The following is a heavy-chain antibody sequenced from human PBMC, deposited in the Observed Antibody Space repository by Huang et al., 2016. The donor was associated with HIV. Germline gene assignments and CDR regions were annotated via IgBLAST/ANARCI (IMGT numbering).Heavy chain of an antibody. CDR2: IDYRGIT. CDR3: ARDHHDFWRGYRRMYFFDH. J-gene: IGHJ4*02. CDR1: GGSISTHY. D-gene: IGHD3-3*01. Sequence: QVQLQESGPGLVKPSETLSLTCTVSGGSISTHYWSWILQPPGKGPEWIGSIDYRGITNDSPYLKSRVTIVLDTSKNQFSLRVNSVTAADTAMYYCARDHHDFWRGYRRMYFFDHWGQGTLVTVSS. V-gene: IGHV4-59*11.